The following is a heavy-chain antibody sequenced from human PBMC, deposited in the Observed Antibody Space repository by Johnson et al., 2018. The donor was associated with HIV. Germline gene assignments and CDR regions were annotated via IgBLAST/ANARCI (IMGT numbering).Heavy chain of an antibody. V-gene: IGHV3-66*01. Sequence: VQLVESGGGLVQPGGSLRLSCAASGFTVSSYYMSWVRQAPGKGLEWVSVLFSGGTTYYADSVKGRFTISRDNSKNTLYLQMGGMRTEDTAVYYCAREDYGGKLGAFDIWGQGTMVTVSS. J-gene: IGHJ3*02. CDR2: LFSGGTT. CDR3: AREDYGGKLGAFDI. D-gene: IGHD4-23*01. CDR1: GFTVSSYY.